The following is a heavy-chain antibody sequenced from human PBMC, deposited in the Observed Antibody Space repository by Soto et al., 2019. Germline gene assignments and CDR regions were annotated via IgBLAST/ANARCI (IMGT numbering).Heavy chain of an antibody. J-gene: IGHJ4*02. Sequence: VGSLRLSCAASGFTFSSYAMSWVRQAPGKGLEWVSAISGSGGSTYYADSVKGRFTISRDNSKNTLYLQMNSLRAEDTAVYYCAKLDIVVVVAATPVDYWGQGTLVTVSS. D-gene: IGHD2-15*01. CDR2: ISGSGGST. V-gene: IGHV3-23*01. CDR1: GFTFSSYA. CDR3: AKLDIVVVVAATPVDY.